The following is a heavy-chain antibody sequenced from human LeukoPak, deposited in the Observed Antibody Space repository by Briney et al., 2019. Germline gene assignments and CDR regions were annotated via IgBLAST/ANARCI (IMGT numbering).Heavy chain of an antibody. CDR2: ISAYNGNT. J-gene: IGHJ3*02. D-gene: IGHD3-3*01. CDR3: ARETYDFWSGYYGGAPDAFHI. V-gene: IGHV1-18*01. Sequence: ASVKVSCKASGYTFTSYGISWVRQAPGQGLEWMGWISAYNGNTNYAQKLQGRVTMTTDTSTSTAYMELRSLRSDDTAVYYCARETYDFWSGYYGGAPDAFHIWGQGTMVTVSS. CDR1: GYTFTSYG.